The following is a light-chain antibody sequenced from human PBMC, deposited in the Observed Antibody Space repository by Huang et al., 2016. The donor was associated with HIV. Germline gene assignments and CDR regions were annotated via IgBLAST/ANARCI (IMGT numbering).Light chain of an antibody. CDR3: QQYGNSPPYT. Sequence: EVVLTQSPGTLSLSPGERATLSCRASQTISSNYFAWYQQKPGQAPRHLIDGTSNRATGIPDRCSGSGSGRDCTLTISRLEPEDFAVYYCQQYGNSPPYTFGQGTTLDIK. J-gene: IGKJ2*01. CDR2: GTS. CDR1: QTISSNY. V-gene: IGKV3-20*01.